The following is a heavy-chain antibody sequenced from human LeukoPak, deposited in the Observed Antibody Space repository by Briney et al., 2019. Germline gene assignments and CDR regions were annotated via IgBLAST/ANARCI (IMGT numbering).Heavy chain of an antibody. J-gene: IGHJ4*02. Sequence: GASVKVSCKASGYTFTSYGISWVRQAPGQGLERMGWINPNSGGTNYAQKFQGRVTTTRDTSIGTAYMELSRLRSDDTAVYYCARDKAPDTAMVLWGQGTLVTVSS. D-gene: IGHD5-18*01. CDR2: INPNSGGT. V-gene: IGHV1-2*02. CDR3: ARDKAPDTAMVL. CDR1: GYTFTSYG.